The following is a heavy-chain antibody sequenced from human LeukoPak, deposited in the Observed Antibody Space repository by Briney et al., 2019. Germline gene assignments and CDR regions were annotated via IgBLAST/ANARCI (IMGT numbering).Heavy chain of an antibody. CDR3: ARIVVVPAATLDY. CDR2: IYYSGST. CDR1: GGSISSSSYY. J-gene: IGHJ4*02. D-gene: IGHD2-2*01. V-gene: IGHV4-39*01. Sequence: PSETLSLTCTVSGGSISSSSYYWGWIRQPPGKGLEWIGSIYYSGSTYYNPSLKSRVTISVDTSKNQFSLKLSSVTAADTAVYYCARIVVVPAATLDYWGQGTLVTVSS.